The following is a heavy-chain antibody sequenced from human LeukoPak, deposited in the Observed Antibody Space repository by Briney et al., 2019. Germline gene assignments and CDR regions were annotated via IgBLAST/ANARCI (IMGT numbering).Heavy chain of an antibody. J-gene: IGHJ4*02. V-gene: IGHV3-30*18. Sequence: GGSLRLSCAGSGFTFSSFGMHWVRQAPGKGLEWVAVISHDGSYEYYADSMKGRFTISRDTSKNTLYLQMNSLRAEDTAVYYCAKDGLWFGDLTYFDHWGQGVLVNVSS. CDR1: GFTFSSFG. CDR2: ISHDGSYE. CDR3: AKDGLWFGDLTYFDH. D-gene: IGHD3-10*01.